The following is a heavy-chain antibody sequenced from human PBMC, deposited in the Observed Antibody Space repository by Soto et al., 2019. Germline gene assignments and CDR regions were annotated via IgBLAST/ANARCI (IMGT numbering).Heavy chain of an antibody. CDR1: GFTFSSYA. CDR3: AREIVTTGEYYFDS. V-gene: IGHV3-74*01. J-gene: IGHJ4*02. CDR2: INRDGSST. D-gene: IGHD1-1*01. Sequence: GGSLRLSCAASGFTFSSYAMSWVRQAPGKGLEWVSAINRDGSSTSYADSVKGRVTISRDTAKNTLYLQMNSLRAEDTAVYYCAREIVTTGEYYFDSWGLGTLVTVSS.